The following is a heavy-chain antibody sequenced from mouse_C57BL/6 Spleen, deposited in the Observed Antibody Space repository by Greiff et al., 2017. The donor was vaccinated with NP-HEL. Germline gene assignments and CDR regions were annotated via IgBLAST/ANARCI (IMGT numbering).Heavy chain of an antibody. V-gene: IGHV1-64*01. CDR2: IHPNSGST. CDR3: ARASAYFDY. D-gene: IGHD6-1*01. Sequence: VKLLESGAELVKPGASVKLSCKASGYTFTSYWMHWVKQRPGQGLEWIGMIHPNSGSTNYNEKFKSKATLTVDKSSSTAYMQLSSLTSEDSAVYYCARASAYFDYWGQGTTLTVSS. CDR1: GYTFTSYW. J-gene: IGHJ2*01.